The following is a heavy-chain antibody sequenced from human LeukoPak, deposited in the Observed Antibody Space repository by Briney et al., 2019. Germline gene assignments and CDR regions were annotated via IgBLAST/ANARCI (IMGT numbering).Heavy chain of an antibody. CDR3: ARSIGYCSSTSCPNWFDP. V-gene: IGHV5-10-1*01. CDR1: GYSFTSYW. D-gene: IGHD2-2*01. Sequence: GESLMISCEGSGYSFTSYWISWVRQMPGKGPEWMGRIDPSDSYTNYSPSFQGHVTISADKSISTAYLQWSSLTASDTAMYYCARSIGYCSSTSCPNWFDPWGQGTLVTVSS. J-gene: IGHJ5*02. CDR2: IDPSDSYT.